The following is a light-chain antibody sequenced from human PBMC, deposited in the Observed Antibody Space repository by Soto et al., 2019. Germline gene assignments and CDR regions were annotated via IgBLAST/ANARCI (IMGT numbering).Light chain of an antibody. Sequence: QSVLTQPPSVSGAPGQRVTISCTGSSSNIGSTYDVQWYQQLPGTAPKLLIHGNTDRPSGVPDRFSGSKSGTSASLAITGLQADGEADYYCQSYDDSLSVHYVFGTGTKVTVL. CDR1: SSNIGSTYD. J-gene: IGLJ1*01. CDR3: QSYDDSLSVHYV. CDR2: GNT. V-gene: IGLV1-40*01.